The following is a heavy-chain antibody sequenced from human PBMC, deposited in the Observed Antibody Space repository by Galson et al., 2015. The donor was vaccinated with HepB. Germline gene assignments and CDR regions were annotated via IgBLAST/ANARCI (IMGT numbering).Heavy chain of an antibody. Sequence: SLRLSCAASGFTFSSYAMSWVRQAPGKGLEWVSAISGSGGSTYYADSVKGRFTISRDNSKNTLYLQMNSLRAEDTAVYYCAKSMEGYCGSTSCPPRGYYYYGMDVWGQGTTVTVSS. CDR2: ISGSGGST. CDR3: AKSMEGYCGSTSCPPRGYYYYGMDV. J-gene: IGHJ6*02. V-gene: IGHV3-23*01. D-gene: IGHD2-2*01. CDR1: GFTFSSYA.